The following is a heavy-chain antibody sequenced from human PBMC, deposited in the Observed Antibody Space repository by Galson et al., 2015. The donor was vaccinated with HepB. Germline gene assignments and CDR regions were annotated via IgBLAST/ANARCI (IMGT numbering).Heavy chain of an antibody. D-gene: IGHD2-21*02. Sequence: ETLSLTCAVYGGSFSGYYWSWIRQPPGKGLEWIGEINHSGSTNYNPSLKSRVTISVDTSKNQFSLKLSSVTAADTAVYYCARGLMGHIVVVTAIRFDYWGQGTLVTVSS. J-gene: IGHJ4*02. V-gene: IGHV4-34*01. CDR1: GGSFSGYY. CDR2: INHSGST. CDR3: ARGLMGHIVVVTAIRFDY.